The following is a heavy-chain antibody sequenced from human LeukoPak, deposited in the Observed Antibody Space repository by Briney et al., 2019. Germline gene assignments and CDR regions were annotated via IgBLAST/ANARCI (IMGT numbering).Heavy chain of an antibody. CDR2: IYYSGST. J-gene: IGHJ4*02. D-gene: IGHD3-3*01. CDR3: ARAGTYYTSGNYLAY. V-gene: IGHV4-39*07. CDR1: GGSISSSNYY. Sequence: SETLSLTCTVSGGSISSSNYYWAWIRQPPGKGLEWIATIYYSGSTNYNPSLKSRVTISVDTSKNQFSLKLSSVTAADTAVYYCARAGTYYTSGNYLAYWGQGALVTVSS.